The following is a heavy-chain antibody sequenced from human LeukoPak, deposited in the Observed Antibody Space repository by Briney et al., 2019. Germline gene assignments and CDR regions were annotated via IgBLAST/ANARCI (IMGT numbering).Heavy chain of an antibody. CDR3: ARAEDNYYDSVGYFDY. CDR1: GGSISYYY. Sequence: SETLSLTCTVSGGSISYYYWSWIRQPPGKGLQWIGYVYYSGSTNYNPPLKSRVTISVDTSKNQFSLKLSSVTAADTAVYYCARAEDNYYDSVGYFDYWGQGTLVTVSS. D-gene: IGHD3-22*01. J-gene: IGHJ4*02. CDR2: VYYSGST. V-gene: IGHV4-59*01.